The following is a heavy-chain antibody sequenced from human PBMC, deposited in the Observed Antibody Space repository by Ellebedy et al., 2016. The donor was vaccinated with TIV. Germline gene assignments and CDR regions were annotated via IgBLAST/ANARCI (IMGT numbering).Heavy chain of an antibody. V-gene: IGHV3-66*01. D-gene: IGHD3-22*01. CDR1: GFTVSSNY. CDR3: ARDEGGYYDSSGYQSRGLYYYGMDV. J-gene: IGHJ6*02. CDR2: IYSGGST. Sequence: GESLKISCAASGFTVSSNYMSWVRQAPGKGLEWVSVIYSGGSTYYADSVKGRFTISRDNSKNTLYLQMNSLRAEDTAVYYCARDEGGYYDSSGYQSRGLYYYGMDVWGQGTTVTVSS.